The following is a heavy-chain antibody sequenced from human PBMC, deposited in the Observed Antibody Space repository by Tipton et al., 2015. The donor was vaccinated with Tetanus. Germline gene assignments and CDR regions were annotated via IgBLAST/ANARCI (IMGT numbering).Heavy chain of an antibody. D-gene: IGHD4-11*01. Sequence: SLRLSCATSGFIFNSYGIHWVRQAPGKGLEWVAVTWSHGGNIYYADSVKGRCAVSRDNAKNSLYLQMNSLRAEDTAVYYCARIRTGHYTDFDCWGLGTLVTVSS. CDR3: ARIRTGHYTDFDC. CDR1: GFIFNSYG. V-gene: IGHV3-33*01. J-gene: IGHJ4*02. CDR2: TWSHGGNI.